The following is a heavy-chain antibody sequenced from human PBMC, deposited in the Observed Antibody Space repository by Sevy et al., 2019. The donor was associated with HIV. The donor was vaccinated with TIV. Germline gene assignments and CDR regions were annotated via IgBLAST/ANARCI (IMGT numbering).Heavy chain of an antibody. CDR1: GFTFSDSA. J-gene: IGHJ4*02. Sequence: GGSLRLSCAASGFTFSDSAIHWVRQASGKGLEWVGRIRSKGENYATAYTASVKGRFAISRDDSENTAYLQMNSLKSEDTAVYYCTRLMEVSAVVETALDSWGQGTLVTVSS. CDR2: IRSKGENYAT. CDR3: TRLMEVSAVVETALDS. D-gene: IGHD2-21*02. V-gene: IGHV3-73*01.